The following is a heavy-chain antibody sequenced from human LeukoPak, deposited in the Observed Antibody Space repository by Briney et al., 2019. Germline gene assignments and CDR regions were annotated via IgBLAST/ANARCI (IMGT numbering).Heavy chain of an antibody. CDR1: GYTFTGYY. CDR3: AREDVAAAGGFDY. Sequence: ASVKVSCKASGYTFTGYYMHWVRQAPGQGLEWMGWINPNSGGTNYAQKFQGRVTMTRDTSISIAYMELSRLRSDDTAVYYCAREDVAAAGGFDYWGQGTLVTVSS. D-gene: IGHD6-13*01. CDR2: INPNSGGT. J-gene: IGHJ4*02. V-gene: IGHV1-2*02.